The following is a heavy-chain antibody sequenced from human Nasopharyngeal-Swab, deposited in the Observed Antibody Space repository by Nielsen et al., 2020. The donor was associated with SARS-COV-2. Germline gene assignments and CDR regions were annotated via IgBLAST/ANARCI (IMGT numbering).Heavy chain of an antibody. D-gene: IGHD3-10*01. Sequence: SETLSLTCTVSGGSISSSSYYWGWIRQPPGKGLEWIGSIYYSGSIYYNPSLKSRVTISVDTSKNQFSLKLSSVTAADTAVYYCARPFREPSRYYYGMDVWGQGTTVTVSS. V-gene: IGHV4-39*07. CDR2: IYYSGSI. CDR1: GGSISSSSYY. CDR3: ARPFREPSRYYYGMDV. J-gene: IGHJ6*02.